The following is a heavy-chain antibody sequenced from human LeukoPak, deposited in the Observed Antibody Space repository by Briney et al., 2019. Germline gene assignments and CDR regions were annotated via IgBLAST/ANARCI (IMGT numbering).Heavy chain of an antibody. Sequence: TSETLSLTCTVSGGSISSYYWSWIRQPPGKGLEWIWYIYYSGSTNYNPSLKSRVTISVDTSKNQFSLKLSSVTAADTAVYYCARDTGSNYEGYFDYWGQGTLVTVSS. CDR1: GGSISSYY. CDR2: IYYSGST. CDR3: ARDTGSNYEGYFDY. V-gene: IGHV4-59*01. D-gene: IGHD4-11*01. J-gene: IGHJ4*02.